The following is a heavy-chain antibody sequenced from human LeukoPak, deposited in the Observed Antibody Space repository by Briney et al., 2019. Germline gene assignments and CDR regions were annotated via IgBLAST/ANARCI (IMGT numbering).Heavy chain of an antibody. CDR1: GFTFSSYS. V-gene: IGHV3-21*01. CDR3: ARGHSLHYDFWSGLSWFDP. Sequence: GGSLRLSCAASGFTFSSYSMNWVRQAPGKGLEWVSSISSSSSYIYYADSVKGRFTISRDNAKNSLYLQMNSLRAEDTAVYYCARGHSLHYDFWSGLSWFDPWGQGTLVTVSS. D-gene: IGHD3-3*01. J-gene: IGHJ5*02. CDR2: ISSSSSYI.